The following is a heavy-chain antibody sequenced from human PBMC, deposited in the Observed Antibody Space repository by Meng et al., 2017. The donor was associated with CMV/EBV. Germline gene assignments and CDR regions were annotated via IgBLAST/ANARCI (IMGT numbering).Heavy chain of an antibody. CDR2: MNPDSGNT. Sequence: ASAKVSCKASGDTFTSYDINWVRQATGQGLEWMGWMNPDSGNTDYAQKFQGRVTITRNTSISTAYMELSSLRSEDTAVYYCARVRFLGEDYWGQGTLVTVSS. CDR3: ARVRFLGEDY. J-gene: IGHJ4*02. V-gene: IGHV1-8*03. D-gene: IGHD3-16*01. CDR1: GDTFTSYD.